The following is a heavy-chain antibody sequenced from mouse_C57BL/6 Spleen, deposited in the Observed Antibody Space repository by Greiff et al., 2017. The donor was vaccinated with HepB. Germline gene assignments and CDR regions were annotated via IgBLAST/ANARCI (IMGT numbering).Heavy chain of an antibody. D-gene: IGHD4-1*01. J-gene: IGHJ4*01. CDR2: SRNKANDYTT. CDR3: ARDPYWDGAMDY. V-gene: IGHV7-1*01. Sequence: EVQVVESGGGLVQSGRSLRLSCATSGFTFSDFYMEWVRQAPGKGLEWIAASRNKANDYTTEYSASVKGRFIVSRDTSQSILYLQMNALRAEDTAIYYCARDPYWDGAMDYWGQGTSVTVSS. CDR1: GFTFSDFY.